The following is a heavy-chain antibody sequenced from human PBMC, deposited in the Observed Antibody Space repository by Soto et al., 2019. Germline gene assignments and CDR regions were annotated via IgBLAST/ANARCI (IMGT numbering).Heavy chain of an antibody. Sequence: QLQLQESGPGLVKPWETLSLTCTVSGDSISSSNYFWGWIRQPPGKGLEWIGTIFYSGSTYYNPSLKSRVTLSVDTSKNQFSLKLTSVTAADTALYYCARRYGWLYFDYWGQGSLVTVSS. CDR3: ARRYGWLYFDY. J-gene: IGHJ4*02. CDR1: GDSISSSNYF. D-gene: IGHD3-10*01. V-gene: IGHV4-39*01. CDR2: IFYSGST.